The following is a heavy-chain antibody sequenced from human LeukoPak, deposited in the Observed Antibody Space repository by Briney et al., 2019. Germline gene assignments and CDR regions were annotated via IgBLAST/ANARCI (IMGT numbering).Heavy chain of an antibody. D-gene: IGHD1-26*01. CDR2: ISGGGEGT. Sequence: PGGSLRLSCAASGFTFSNYAMNWVRQAPGKGLGWVSGISGGGEGTFYADSVKGRFTISRDISKSTLFLQMNSLRVEDTAVYYCAKATGSYPSNPFDYWGQGTLVTVSS. J-gene: IGHJ4*02. CDR3: AKATGSYPSNPFDY. CDR1: GFTFSNYA. V-gene: IGHV3-23*01.